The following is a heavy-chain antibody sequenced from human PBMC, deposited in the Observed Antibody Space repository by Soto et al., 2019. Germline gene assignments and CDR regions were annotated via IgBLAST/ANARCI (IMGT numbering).Heavy chain of an antibody. V-gene: IGHV1-46*01. Sequence: QVQLVQSGAEVANPGASVKVSCMASGYTFTTLYVHWMRQAPGQGLERVGMIYYSSGSATYAQKFRGRVTITRDTSTGTLYRLQSSLRSEETAIYYCVRETYTNSQGIDYWCQGTLVTVSS. CDR1: GYTFTTLY. CDR2: IYYSSGSA. D-gene: IGHD2-8*01. CDR3: VRETYTNSQGIDY. J-gene: IGHJ4*02.